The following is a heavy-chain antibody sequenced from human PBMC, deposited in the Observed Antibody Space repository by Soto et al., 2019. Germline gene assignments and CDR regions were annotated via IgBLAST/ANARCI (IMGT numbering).Heavy chain of an antibody. CDR2: ISWDGGST. V-gene: IGHV3-43*01. Sequence: SLSLSCAASGFTFDDYTMHWVRQAPEKGLEWVSLISWDGGSTYYADSVKGRFTISRDNSKNSLYLQMNSLRTEDTALYYCAKDMRRYYYYGMDVWGQGTTVTVSS. J-gene: IGHJ6*02. CDR1: GFTFDDYT. CDR3: AKDMRRYYYYGMDV.